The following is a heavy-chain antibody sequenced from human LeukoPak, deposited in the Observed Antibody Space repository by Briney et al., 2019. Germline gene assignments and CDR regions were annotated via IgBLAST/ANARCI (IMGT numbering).Heavy chain of an antibody. J-gene: IGHJ4*02. CDR3: ARGGIALSTWIQPVDY. V-gene: IGHV3-64*01. CDR1: GFTFSNYA. Sequence: PGGSLRLSCAASGFTFSNYAMHWVRQAPGKGLEFVSAISSNGGNTYYANSLKGRFTISRDNSKNTLYLQMGSLRVEDMAVYYCARGGIALSTWIQPVDYWGQGTLVTVSS. D-gene: IGHD5-18*01. CDR2: ISSNGGNT.